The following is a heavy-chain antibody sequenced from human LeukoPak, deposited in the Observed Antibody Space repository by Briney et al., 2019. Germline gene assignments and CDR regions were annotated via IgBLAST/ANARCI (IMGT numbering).Heavy chain of an antibody. J-gene: IGHJ4*02. CDR1: GFILHTYD. V-gene: IGHV3-23*01. D-gene: IGHD4-17*01. CDR2: ISGGATRT. Sequence: GGSLRLSCAACGFILHTYDMSWVRQAPGKGRVGVSGISGGATRTYYTDSVTGRFTISRDNSKNTLYMQMNSLRGEDTAVYFCAKGGGRGDYDLTGRFSTHFDSWGQGTPVIVSS. CDR3: AKGGGRGDYDLTGRFSTHFDS.